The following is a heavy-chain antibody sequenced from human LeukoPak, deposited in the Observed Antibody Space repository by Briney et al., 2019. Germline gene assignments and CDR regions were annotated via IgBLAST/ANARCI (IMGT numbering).Heavy chain of an antibody. J-gene: IGHJ5*02. CDR2: INPNSGGT. CDR3: ARARPSGQQLGKNWFDP. CDR1: GYTFTSYG. Sequence: ASVKVSCKASGYTFTSYGISWVRQAPGQGLEWMGWINPNSGGTNYAQKFQGRVTMTRDTSISTAYMELSRLRSDDTAVYYCARARPSGQQLGKNWFDPWGQGTLVTVSS. V-gene: IGHV1-2*02. D-gene: IGHD6-13*01.